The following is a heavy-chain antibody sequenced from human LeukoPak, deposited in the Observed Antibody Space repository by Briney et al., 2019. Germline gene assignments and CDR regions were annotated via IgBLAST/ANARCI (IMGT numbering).Heavy chain of an antibody. CDR1: GFTFHQYA. D-gene: IGHD5-12*01. CDR3: AKDKAPLYSGYDWDLDF. CDR2: ISWNSGSI. V-gene: IGHV3-9*01. J-gene: IGHJ4*02. Sequence: PGGSLRLSCAASGFTFHQYAIHWVRQVPGKGLEWVSGISWNSGSIGYADSVRGRFTISRDNATNSVYLQMNSLRAEGTPLYYCAKDKAPLYSGYDWDLDFWGQGTLVIVSS.